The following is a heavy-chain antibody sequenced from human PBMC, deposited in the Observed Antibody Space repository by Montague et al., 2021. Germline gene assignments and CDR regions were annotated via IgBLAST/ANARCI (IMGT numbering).Heavy chain of an antibody. J-gene: IGHJ1*01. Sequence: SLRLSCAASGFTFRTYGMNWVRQAPGKRLEWVSYITGSSSSIYYADSVRGRFTISRDNPKNSLYLQMNSLRDEDTAVYYCARDSYSSGWYSAEYFQHWGQGTLVTVSS. V-gene: IGHV3-48*02. CDR3: ARDSYSSGWYSAEYFQH. CDR1: GFTFRTYG. D-gene: IGHD6-19*01. CDR2: ITGSSSSI.